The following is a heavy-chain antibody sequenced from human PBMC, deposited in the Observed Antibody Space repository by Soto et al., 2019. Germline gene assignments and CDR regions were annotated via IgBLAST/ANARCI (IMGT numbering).Heavy chain of an antibody. V-gene: IGHV1-8*01. J-gene: IGHJ4*02. CDR3: ARGITIFGVVPG. CDR2: MNPNSGNT. D-gene: IGHD3-3*01. Sequence: ASVKVSCKASGYTFTSYDIDWVRQATGQGLEWMGWMNPNSGNTGYAQKFQGRVTMTRNTSISTAYMELSSLRSEDTAVYYCARGITIFGVVPGWGQGTLVTVSS. CDR1: GYTFTSYD.